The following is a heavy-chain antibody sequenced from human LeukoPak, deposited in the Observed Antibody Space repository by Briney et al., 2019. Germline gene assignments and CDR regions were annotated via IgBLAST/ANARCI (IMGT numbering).Heavy chain of an antibody. CDR1: GFTFSRHS. J-gene: IGHJ4*02. Sequence: GGSLRLSCAASGFTFSRHSMNWVRQAPGKGLEWVSYISSSSTVIYYGDSVEGRFTISRDNAKNSLYLHMNSLRDEDTAVYYCARDMSLLWFGDPFDYWGQGTLVTVSS. CDR3: ARDMSLLWFGDPFDY. D-gene: IGHD3-10*01. V-gene: IGHV3-48*02. CDR2: ISSSSTVI.